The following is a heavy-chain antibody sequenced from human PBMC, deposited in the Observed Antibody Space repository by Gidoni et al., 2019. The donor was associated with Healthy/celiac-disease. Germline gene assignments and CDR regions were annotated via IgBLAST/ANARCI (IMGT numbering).Heavy chain of an antibody. Sequence: QVQLVQSGAEVKKPGSSVKVSCKASGGTFSSNAISWVRQAPGQGREWMGGISPIFGTANYAQKFQGRVTITADESTSTAYMELSSLRSEDTAVYYCARGTVPLSSSAADYWGQGTLVTVSS. D-gene: IGHD6-6*01. CDR2: ISPIFGTA. CDR1: GGTFSSNA. V-gene: IGHV1-69*01. J-gene: IGHJ4*02. CDR3: ARGTVPLSSSAADY.